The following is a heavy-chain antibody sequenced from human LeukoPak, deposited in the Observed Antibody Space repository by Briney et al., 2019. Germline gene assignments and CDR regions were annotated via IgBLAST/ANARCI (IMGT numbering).Heavy chain of an antibody. Sequence: GGSLRLSCAASGFTFSSYWMHWVRQAPGKGLVWVSRINSDGSRINYADSVKGRFTISRDNAKNTLYLQMNSLRADDTAVYYCARESIGFDYWGQGTLVTVSS. V-gene: IGHV3-74*01. CDR2: INSDGSRI. CDR1: GFTFSSYW. D-gene: IGHD6-6*01. J-gene: IGHJ4*02. CDR3: ARESIGFDY.